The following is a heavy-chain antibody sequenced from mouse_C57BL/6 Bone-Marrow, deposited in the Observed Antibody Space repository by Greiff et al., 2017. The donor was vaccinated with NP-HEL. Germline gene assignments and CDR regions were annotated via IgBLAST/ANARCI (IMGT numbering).Heavy chain of an antibody. CDR1: GYTFTSYW. CDR2: IYPGSGST. J-gene: IGHJ2*01. Sequence: VQLQQPGAELVKPGASVKMSCKASGYTFTSYWITWVKQRPGQGLEWIGDIYPGSGSTNYNEKFKSKATLTVDTSSSTAYMQLSSRTSEDSAVYYCARDYGSSYGGDYWGQGTTLTVSS. V-gene: IGHV1-55*01. CDR3: ARDYGSSYGGDY. D-gene: IGHD1-1*01.